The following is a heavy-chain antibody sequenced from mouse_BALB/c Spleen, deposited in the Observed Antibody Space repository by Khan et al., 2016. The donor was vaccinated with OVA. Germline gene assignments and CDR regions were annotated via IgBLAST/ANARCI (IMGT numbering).Heavy chain of an antibody. CDR3: ARGAYYDAMVY. Sequence: QFELVQSGPELKKPGETVKISCKASGYTFTNYGMNWVTQAPGKDLKWMGWIFSYTGQPTSADEFAGRIAFSLEPSACNAYLQINNLKNEDMATYVCARGAYYDAMVYWRHGTTVTVAS. CDR1: GYTFTNYG. CDR2: IFSYTGQP. J-gene: IGHJ4*01. D-gene: IGHD2-10*01. V-gene: IGHV9-1*02.